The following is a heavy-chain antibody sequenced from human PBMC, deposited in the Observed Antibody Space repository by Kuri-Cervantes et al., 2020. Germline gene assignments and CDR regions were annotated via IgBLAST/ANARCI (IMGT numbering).Heavy chain of an antibody. D-gene: IGHD3-10*01. CDR2: IWYDGSNK. J-gene: IGHJ3*02. V-gene: IGHV3-33*01. CDR3: ASGYGSGDAFDI. CDR1: GFTFSSYG. Sequence: GESLKISCAASGFTFSSYGMHWVRQAPGKGLEWVAVIWYDGSNKYYADSVKGRFTISRDNSKNTLYLQMNSLRAEDTAVYYCASGYGSGDAFDIWGQGTMVTVSS.